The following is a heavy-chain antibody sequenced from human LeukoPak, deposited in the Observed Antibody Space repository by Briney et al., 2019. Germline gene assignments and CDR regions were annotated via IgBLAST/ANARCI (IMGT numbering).Heavy chain of an antibody. CDR2: ISSSSSYI. J-gene: IGHJ4*02. V-gene: IGHV3-21*01. Sequence: GGSLRLSCAASGFTFSSYSMNWVRQAPGKGLEWASSISSSSSYIYYADSVKGRFTISRDNAKNSLYLQMNSLRAEDTAVYYCARDGAYYGSGSYYNGLDCWGQGTLVTVSS. CDR1: GFTFSSYS. D-gene: IGHD3-10*01. CDR3: ARDGAYYGSGSYYNGLDC.